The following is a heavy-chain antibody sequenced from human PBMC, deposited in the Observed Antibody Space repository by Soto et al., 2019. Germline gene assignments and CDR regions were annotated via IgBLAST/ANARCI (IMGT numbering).Heavy chain of an antibody. V-gene: IGHV1-46*01. CDR3: ARDSGHYYRSDAFDI. CDR1: GYTFTASY. CDR2: IDPSGGST. Sequence: QVQLVQSGAEVKKPGASVKVSCKASGYTFTASYMHWVRQAPGQGLEWMGIIDPSGGSTSNSQKFQCRVTMTRDTSTSTVYMELNSLRSEDTAVFYCARDSGHYYRSDAFDIWGQGTMVTVSS. D-gene: IGHD1-26*01. J-gene: IGHJ3*02.